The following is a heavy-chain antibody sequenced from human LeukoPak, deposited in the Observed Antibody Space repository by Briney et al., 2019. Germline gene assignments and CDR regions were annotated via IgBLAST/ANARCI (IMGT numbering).Heavy chain of an antibody. CDR2: MNTNSGNT. D-gene: IGHD2-15*01. J-gene: IGHJ6*02. V-gene: IGHV1-8*01. CDR1: GYTFTSYD. CDR3: ARGAYCSGGSCYYYYYGMDV. Sequence: SVKVSCKASGYTFTSYDINWVRQATGQGLEWMGWMNTNSGNTGYAQKFQGRVTMTRNTSISTAYMELSSLRSEDTAVYYCARGAYCSGGSCYYYYYGMDVWGQGTTVTVSS.